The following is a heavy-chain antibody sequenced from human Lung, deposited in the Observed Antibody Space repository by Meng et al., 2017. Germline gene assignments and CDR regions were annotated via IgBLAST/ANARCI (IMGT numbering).Heavy chain of an antibody. J-gene: IGHJ4*02. CDR1: GSTFPDYW. D-gene: IGHD6-13*01. V-gene: IGHV1-2*06. Sequence: VELGQSGAEVENPGASVTASCKASGSTFPDYWLHWVRRAPGQGLEWMGRINPKSGDTHYAQRLQGRVTMTGDTSISTAYMELSGLRSDDTAMYYCARDEDISAAGKLFGDYWGQGTLVTVSS. CDR2: INPKSGDT. CDR3: ARDEDISAAGKLFGDY.